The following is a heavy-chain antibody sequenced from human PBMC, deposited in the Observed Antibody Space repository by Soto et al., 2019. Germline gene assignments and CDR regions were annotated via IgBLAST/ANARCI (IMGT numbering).Heavy chain of an antibody. J-gene: IGHJ4*02. Sequence: PSETLSLTCTLSGDSITRTTYFWAWIRQPPGKGLEWIGSIYYSGRTYFNPSLTSRVSISVDRSKNQFSLKMTSVTAADTAVYYCAKNLPKTGRFEYWGQGTLVTVSS. V-gene: IGHV4-39*01. CDR1: GDSITRTTYF. CDR3: AKNLPKTGRFEY. CDR2: IYYSGRT.